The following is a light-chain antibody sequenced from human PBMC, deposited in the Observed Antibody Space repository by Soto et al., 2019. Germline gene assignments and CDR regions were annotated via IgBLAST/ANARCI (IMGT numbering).Light chain of an antibody. CDR2: DAS. CDR1: QSVGSH. J-gene: IGKJ5*01. Sequence: EIVLTQSPATLSLSPGERAALSCRASQSVGSHLAWYQQKPGQAPRLLIYDASNRATGIPARFGGSGSGTDFTLTISSLEPEDFAVYICQHRTNWPPVTFGQGTRLEMK. V-gene: IGKV3-11*01. CDR3: QHRTNWPPVT.